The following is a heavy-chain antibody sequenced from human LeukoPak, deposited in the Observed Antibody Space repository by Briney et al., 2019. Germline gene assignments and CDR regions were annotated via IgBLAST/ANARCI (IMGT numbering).Heavy chain of an antibody. CDR3: ARRQTAYEMTGYIY. Sequence: ASVKVSCKASRYTFSGYYIHWVRQAAGQGLDWMGGIIPIFGTANYAQKFQGRVTITADESTSTAYMELSSLRSEDTAVYYCARRQTAYEMTGYIYWGQGTLVTVSS. CDR1: RYTFSGYY. D-gene: IGHD3-9*01. J-gene: IGHJ4*02. CDR2: IIPIFGTA. V-gene: IGHV1-69*13.